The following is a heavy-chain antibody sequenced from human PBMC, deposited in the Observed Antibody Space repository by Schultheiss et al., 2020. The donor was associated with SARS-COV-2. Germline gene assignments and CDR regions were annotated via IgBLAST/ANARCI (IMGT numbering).Heavy chain of an antibody. J-gene: IGHJ3*02. V-gene: IGHV4-34*01. D-gene: IGHD2-2*02. CDR1: GYSISSGYY. Sequence: SETLSLTCAVSGYSISSGYYWSWIRQPPGKGLEWIGEINHSGSTNYNPSLKSRVTISVDTSKNQFSLQLNSVTPEDTAVYYCARDIRADDAFDIWGQGTMVTVSS. CDR3: ARDIRADDAFDI. CDR2: INHSGST.